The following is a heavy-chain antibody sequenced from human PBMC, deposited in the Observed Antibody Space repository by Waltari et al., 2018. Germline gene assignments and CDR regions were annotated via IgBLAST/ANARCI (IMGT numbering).Heavy chain of an antibody. V-gene: IGHV3-23*03. J-gene: IGHJ4*02. D-gene: IGHD3-10*01. CDR2: ITAGGSST. Sequence: EVQLLESGGDLVQPGGSLRLSCEASGFSFSGYVMTWVRQAPGRGLEWVDGITAGGSSTYYADSVKGRFTISRDNSNNSLYLQMNTLRAEDTAVYYCAKGLALGTYKFYFEYWGQGTLVTVSS. CDR1: GFSFSGYV. CDR3: AKGLALGTYKFYFEY.